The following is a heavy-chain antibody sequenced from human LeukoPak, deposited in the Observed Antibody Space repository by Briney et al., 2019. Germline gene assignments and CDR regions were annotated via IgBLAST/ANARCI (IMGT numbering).Heavy chain of an antibody. J-gene: IGHJ6*02. D-gene: IGHD6-19*01. CDR1: GGTYRSYA. CDR3: ARVSAVAGGYGMDV. Sequence: SVRVSYKASGGTYRSYAMSWGGEAPGQAREWMGGIIPIFGTANYAQKFQGRVTITADESTSTAYMELSSLRSEDTAVYYCARVSAVAGGYGMDVWGQGTTVTVSS. V-gene: IGHV1-69*01. CDR2: IIPIFGTA.